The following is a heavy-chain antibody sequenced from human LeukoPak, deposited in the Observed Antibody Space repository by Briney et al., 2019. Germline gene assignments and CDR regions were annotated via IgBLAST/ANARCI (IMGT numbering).Heavy chain of an antibody. V-gene: IGHV3-48*03. Sequence: PGGSLRLSCAASGFTFSSYEMNWVRQAPGKGLEWVSYIDTSSGTIHYADSVKGRFTISRDNAKNSLYLQMNSLRAEDTAVYYCARDKRRCSSTSCYGRGDAFDIWGQGTMVTVSS. CDR3: ARDKRRCSSTSCYGRGDAFDI. J-gene: IGHJ3*02. CDR2: IDTSSGTI. CDR1: GFTFSSYE. D-gene: IGHD2-2*01.